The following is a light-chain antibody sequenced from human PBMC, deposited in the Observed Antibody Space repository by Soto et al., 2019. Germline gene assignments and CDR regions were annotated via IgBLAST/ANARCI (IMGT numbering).Light chain of an antibody. CDR3: CSYTGSSTS. Sequence: QSALTQPASVSGSPGQSITMSCAGASSDVGSYNLVSWYQQYPGKAPKLIIYEGNTRPSGVSNRFSGSGSGNTASLTISGLQAEDAADYYCCSYTGSSTSFGGGTKLTVL. J-gene: IGLJ3*02. V-gene: IGLV2-23*01. CDR1: SSDVGSYNL. CDR2: EGN.